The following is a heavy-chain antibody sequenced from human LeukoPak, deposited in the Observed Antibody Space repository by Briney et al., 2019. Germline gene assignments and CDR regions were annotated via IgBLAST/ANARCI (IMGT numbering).Heavy chain of an antibody. D-gene: IGHD3-16*02. Sequence: ASVKVSCKASGYTFTSYDISWVRQATGQGLEWMGWRNPNSGNTGYAQKFQGRVTMTRNTSISTAYMELSSLRSEHAGVYYCATGASDFVYLVQGRILTVSS. CDR2: RNPNSGNT. V-gene: IGHV1-8*01. J-gene: IGHJ4*02. CDR1: GYTFTSYD. CDR3: ATGASDFVY.